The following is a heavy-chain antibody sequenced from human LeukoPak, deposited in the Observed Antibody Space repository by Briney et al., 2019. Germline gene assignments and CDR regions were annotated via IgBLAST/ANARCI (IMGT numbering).Heavy chain of an antibody. J-gene: IGHJ4*02. CDR2: INWNGGST. CDR3: ERDVGGGDSSGYRLDY. CDR1: GFSFSVYW. D-gene: IGHD3-22*01. Sequence: GGSLRLSCAASGFSFSVYWMHWVRQAPGKGLEWVSGINWNGGSTGYVDSVKGRFTISRDNAKNSLYLQMNSLRAGDTAVYYCERDVGGGDSSGYRLDYWGQGTLVTVSS. V-gene: IGHV3-20*04.